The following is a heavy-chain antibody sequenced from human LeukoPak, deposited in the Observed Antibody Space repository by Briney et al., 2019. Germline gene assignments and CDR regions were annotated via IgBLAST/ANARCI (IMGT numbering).Heavy chain of an antibody. V-gene: IGHV4-59*01. CDR2: VSHNGRP. Sequence: SETLSLTCTVSAGSIGTYFWTWIRHSPGKGLQWIGHVSHNGRPSYDPSLTRRVSISLDMSKSQFSLRMTSATAADTAIYYCARGRTLRGVLIASRVFDFWGQGALVTVSS. D-gene: IGHD3-10*01. CDR3: ARGRTLRGVLIASRVFDF. CDR1: AGSIGTYF. J-gene: IGHJ4*02.